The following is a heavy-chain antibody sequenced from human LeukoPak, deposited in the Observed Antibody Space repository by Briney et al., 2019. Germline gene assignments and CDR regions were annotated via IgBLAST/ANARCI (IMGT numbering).Heavy chain of an antibody. J-gene: IGHJ4*02. CDR3: AKRGTVTTFGHCDY. CDR2: ISDSGGST. D-gene: IGHD4-17*01. V-gene: IGHV3-23*01. Sequence: GGSLRLSCAASGFTFSNAWMSWVRQAPGKGLEWVSVISDSGGSTYYADSVKGRFTISRDNSKNTLYLQMNSLRAEDTAVYYCAKRGTVTTFGHCDYWGQGTLVTVSS. CDR1: GFTFSNAW.